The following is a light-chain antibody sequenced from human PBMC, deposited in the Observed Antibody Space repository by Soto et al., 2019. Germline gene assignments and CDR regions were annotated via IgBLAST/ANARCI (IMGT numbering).Light chain of an antibody. V-gene: IGLV2-14*01. CDR2: DVR. CDR3: SSYTSSSTFLG. J-gene: IGLJ1*01. CDR1: SSDVGGYNY. Sequence: QSALTQPASVSGSPGQSITISCTGTSSDVGGYNYVSWYQQHPGKAPKLMIYDVRNRPSGVSNRFSGSKSGNTASLTISGLQAEDEADYYCSSYTSSSTFLGFGSGTKVTVL.